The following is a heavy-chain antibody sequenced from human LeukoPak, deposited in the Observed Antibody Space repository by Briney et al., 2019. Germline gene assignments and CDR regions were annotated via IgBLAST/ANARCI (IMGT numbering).Heavy chain of an antibody. D-gene: IGHD3-10*01. V-gene: IGHV1-2*02. CDR1: GYTFTGYY. J-gene: IGHJ6*03. Sequence: ASVKVSCKASGYTFTGYYIHWVRQAPGQGLEWMGWINPNINGTNYAQKFQGRVTMTGDRSISTAYMELSRLRSDDTAVYYCARGRNGSGRYQGGRTNYYYYYYMDVWGKGTTVTISS. CDR3: ARGRNGSGRYQGGRTNYYYYYYMDV. CDR2: INPNINGT.